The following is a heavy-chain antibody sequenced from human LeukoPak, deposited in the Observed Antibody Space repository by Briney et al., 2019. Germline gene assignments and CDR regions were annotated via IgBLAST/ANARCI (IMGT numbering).Heavy chain of an antibody. V-gene: IGHV3-9*01. D-gene: IGHD5-24*01. Sequence: GGSLRLSCAASGFTFDDYAMHWVRQAPGKGLEWVSGISWNSGSIGYADSVKGRFTISRDNAKNSLYLQMNSLRAEDTALYYCAKDTEMATIGDFDYWGQGTLVTVSS. CDR2: ISWNSGSI. CDR1: GFTFDDYA. J-gene: IGHJ4*02. CDR3: AKDTEMATIGDFDY.